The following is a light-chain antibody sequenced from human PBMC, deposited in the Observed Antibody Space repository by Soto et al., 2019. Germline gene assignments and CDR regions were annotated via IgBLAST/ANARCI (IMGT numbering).Light chain of an antibody. V-gene: IGLV1-51*01. J-gene: IGLJ3*02. Sequence: QSVLTQPPSVSAAPGQKVTISCSGSSSNIGNNYVSWYQQLPGTAPKLLIYDNNKRPSGIPDRFSGSKSGTSATLGITGLQTGDEADYYCGTWDNILTAGVFGGGTKLTVL. CDR3: GTWDNILTAGV. CDR1: SSNIGNNY. CDR2: DNN.